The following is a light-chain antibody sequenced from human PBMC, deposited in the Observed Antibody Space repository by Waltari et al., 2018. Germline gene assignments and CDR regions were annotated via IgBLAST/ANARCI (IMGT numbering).Light chain of an antibody. CDR2: DAS. V-gene: IGKV1-33*01. Sequence: DIQMTQSPSALSASVGDRVTITCQASQDISYYLNWYQQTPGKAPKLLSYDASNLETGVPSRFSGSGSGTDFTFTISSLQPEDIATYYCQQYDNMPLTFGGGTKVEIK. J-gene: IGKJ4*01. CDR1: QDISYY. CDR3: QQYDNMPLT.